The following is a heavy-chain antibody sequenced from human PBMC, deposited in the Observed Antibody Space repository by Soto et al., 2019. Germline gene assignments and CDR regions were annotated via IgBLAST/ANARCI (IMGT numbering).Heavy chain of an antibody. CDR1: GGTFGSYA. D-gene: IGHD2-2*01. J-gene: IGHJ6*02. Sequence: QVQLVQSGAEVKKPGSSVKVSCKASGGTFGSYAISWGRQAPGQGLEWRGGVIPIAGTANYAEKFQGSVTIAADESTSTAYMGLRRLRSEDTAVYYCARSQGSSISLETYYYYYYGMDVWGQGTTVTVSS. CDR2: VIPIAGTA. CDR3: ARSQGSSISLETYYYYYYGMDV. V-gene: IGHV1-69*01.